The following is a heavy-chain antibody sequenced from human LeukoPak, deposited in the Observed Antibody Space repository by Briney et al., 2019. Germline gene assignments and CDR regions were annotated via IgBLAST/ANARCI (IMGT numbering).Heavy chain of an antibody. D-gene: IGHD6-19*01. CDR3: AKDMGWSYGMDV. CDR2: ISWNSGSI. CDR1: GFTFDDYA. Sequence: GGSLRLSCAASGFTFDDYAMHWVRHAPGKGLEWVSGISWNSGSIGYADSVKGRFTISRDNAKNSLYLQMNSLRAEDTALYYCAKDMGWSYGMDVWGQGTTVTVSS. V-gene: IGHV3-9*01. J-gene: IGHJ6*02.